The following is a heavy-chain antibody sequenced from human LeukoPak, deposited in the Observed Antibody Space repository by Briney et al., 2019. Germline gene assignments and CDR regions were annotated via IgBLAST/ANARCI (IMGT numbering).Heavy chain of an antibody. Sequence: GGSLRLSCAASGFTFSSYAMSWVRQAPGKGLEWVSAISGSGGSTYYADSVKGRFTISRDNSKNTLYLQMNSLRAEDTAVYYCAREGCTNGVCYQLYYFDYWGQGTLVTVSS. D-gene: IGHD2-8*01. CDR2: ISGSGGST. CDR3: AREGCTNGVCYQLYYFDY. J-gene: IGHJ4*02. V-gene: IGHV3-23*01. CDR1: GFTFSSYA.